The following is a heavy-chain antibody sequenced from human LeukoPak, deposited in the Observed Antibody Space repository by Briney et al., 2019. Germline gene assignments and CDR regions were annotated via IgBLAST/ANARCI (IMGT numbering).Heavy chain of an antibody. CDR1: GDSITSGGYY. D-gene: IGHD3-10*01. V-gene: IGHV4-30-2*01. Sequence: SETLSLTCTVSGDSITSGGYYWCWVRQPPGKGLEWIGCMFQSGSTFYSPSLKSQVTMSVDKSISTAYLQWSSLKASDTAMYYCASFNYYGSGSYLDYWGQGTLVTVSS. CDR2: MFQSGST. CDR3: ASFNYYGSGSYLDY. J-gene: IGHJ4*02.